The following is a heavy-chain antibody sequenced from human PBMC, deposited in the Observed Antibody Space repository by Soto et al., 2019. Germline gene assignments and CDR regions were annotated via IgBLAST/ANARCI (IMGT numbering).Heavy chain of an antibody. CDR1: GFTFSSYG. CDR3: ARDSSGDTAMVWVNWFDP. J-gene: IGHJ5*02. D-gene: IGHD5-18*01. CDR2: IWYDGSNK. Sequence: GGSLRLSCAASGFTFSSYGMHWVRQAPGKGLEWVAVIWYDGSNKYYADSVKGRFTISRDNSKNTLYLQMNSLRAEDTAVYYCARDSSGDTAMVWVNWFDPWGQGTLVTVSS. V-gene: IGHV3-33*01.